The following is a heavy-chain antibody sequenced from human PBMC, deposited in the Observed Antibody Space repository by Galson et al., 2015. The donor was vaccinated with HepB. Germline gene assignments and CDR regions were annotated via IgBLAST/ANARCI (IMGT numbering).Heavy chain of an antibody. V-gene: IGHV1-46*01. CDR2: INPSGGST. Sequence: SVKASCKASGYTFTSYYMHWVRQAPGQGLEWMGIINPSGGSTSYAQKFQGRVTMTRDTSTSTVYMELSSLRSEDTAVYYCAREALGGDCYYQHWGQGTLVTVSS. J-gene: IGHJ1*01. CDR3: AREALGGDCYYQH. D-gene: IGHD2-21*02. CDR1: GYTFTSYY.